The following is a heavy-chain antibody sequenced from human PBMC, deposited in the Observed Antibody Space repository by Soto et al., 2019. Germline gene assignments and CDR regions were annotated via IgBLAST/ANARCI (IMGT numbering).Heavy chain of an antibody. Sequence: EDQLVESGGGLVQPGGSLRLTCAVSGFSFRSDWMNWVRQAPGKGLEWVAHTNQDGSEKYYLDSVKGRFTIFRDNAKNSLYPQMKSLRGEDTAVYYCSGGVGDAIWGQGTLVTVSS. CDR2: TNQDGSEK. CDR1: GFSFRSDW. J-gene: IGHJ4*02. V-gene: IGHV3-7*04. CDR3: SGGVGDAI. D-gene: IGHD1-26*01.